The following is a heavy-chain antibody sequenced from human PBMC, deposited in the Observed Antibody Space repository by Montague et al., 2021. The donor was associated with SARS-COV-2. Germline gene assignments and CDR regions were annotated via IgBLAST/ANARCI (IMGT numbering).Heavy chain of an antibody. CDR3: AAPTTLDAFDI. CDR2: IVVCSGNT. Sequence: SVKVSCKASGFTFTSSAMPWVRQARGQRLEWIGWIVVCSGNTNYAQKFQERVTITRDMSTSTAYMELSSLRSEDTAVYYCAAPTTLDAFDIWGQGTMVTVSS. J-gene: IGHJ3*02. D-gene: IGHD2-15*01. V-gene: IGHV1-58*02. CDR1: GFTFTSSA.